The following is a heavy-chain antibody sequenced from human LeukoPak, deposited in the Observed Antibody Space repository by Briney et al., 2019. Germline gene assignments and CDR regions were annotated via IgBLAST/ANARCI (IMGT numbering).Heavy chain of an antibody. V-gene: IGHV6-1*01. Sequence: SQTLSLTCAISGDSVSSNSAAWNWIRQSPSRGLEWLGRTYYRSKWYNDYAVSVKSRITINPDTSKNQFSLQLNSVTPEDTAVYYCAREAAAAGPYYYYYYYMDVWGKGTTVTISS. J-gene: IGHJ6*03. CDR1: GDSVSSNSAA. CDR2: TYYRSKWYN. D-gene: IGHD6-13*01. CDR3: AREAAAAGPYYYYYYYMDV.